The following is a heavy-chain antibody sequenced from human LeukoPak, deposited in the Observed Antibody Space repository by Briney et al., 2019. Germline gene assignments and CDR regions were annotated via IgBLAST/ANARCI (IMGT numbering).Heavy chain of an antibody. D-gene: IGHD3-3*01. Sequence: GGSLRLSCAASGFTFDDYAMHWVRQAPGKGLEWVSGISWNSGSIGYADSVKGRFAISRDNAKNSLYLQMNSLRAEDTALYYCAKDGSYYDFWSGYYTPYYYYMDVWGKGTTVTVSS. V-gene: IGHV3-9*01. J-gene: IGHJ6*03. CDR3: AKDGSYYDFWSGYYTPYYYYMDV. CDR2: ISWNSGSI. CDR1: GFTFDDYA.